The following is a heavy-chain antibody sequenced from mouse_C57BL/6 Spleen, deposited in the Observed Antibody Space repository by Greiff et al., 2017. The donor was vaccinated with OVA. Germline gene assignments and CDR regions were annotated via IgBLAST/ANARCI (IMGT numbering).Heavy chain of an antibody. CDR3: ARGYYGSSHWYFDV. V-gene: IGHV1-52*01. CDR1: GYTFTSYW. J-gene: IGHJ1*03. D-gene: IGHD1-1*01. Sequence: VQLQQPGAELVRPGSSVKLSCKASGYTFTSYWMHWVKQRPIQGLEWIGNIDPSDSETPYNQKFKDKATLTVDKSSSTAYMQLSSLTSEDSAVYYCARGYYGSSHWYFDVWGTGTTVTVSS. CDR2: IDPSDSET.